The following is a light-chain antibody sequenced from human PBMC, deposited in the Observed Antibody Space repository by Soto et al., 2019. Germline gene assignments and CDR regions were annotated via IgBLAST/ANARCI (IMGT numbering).Light chain of an antibody. V-gene: IGKV3-20*01. CDR2: GVS. Sequence: ETVLTQSPGTLSLAPGERPTLSCRASQTVASNYLAWFQQKPGQAPRLLIYGVSTRATGVPDRFSGSGSGTDFTLSISRLEAEDFAVYYCQEYGSSRTFGQGTKVEIK. J-gene: IGKJ1*01. CDR1: QTVASNY. CDR3: QEYGSSRT.